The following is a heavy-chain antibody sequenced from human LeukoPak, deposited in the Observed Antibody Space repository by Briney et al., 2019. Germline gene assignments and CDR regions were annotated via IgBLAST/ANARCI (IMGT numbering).Heavy chain of an antibody. D-gene: IGHD6-6*01. J-gene: IGHJ4*02. Sequence: GASVNVSCKASGYTFTNYAIHWVRQAPGQRLEWMGWINAGNGNTKYSQKFQGRVTSTTDTSASTAYMYLSSLRSEDTAVYYCARLPYSSSAPFDYWGKGTLVTVSS. CDR3: ARLPYSSSAPFDY. CDR1: GYTFTNYA. V-gene: IGHV1-3*01. CDR2: INAGNGNT.